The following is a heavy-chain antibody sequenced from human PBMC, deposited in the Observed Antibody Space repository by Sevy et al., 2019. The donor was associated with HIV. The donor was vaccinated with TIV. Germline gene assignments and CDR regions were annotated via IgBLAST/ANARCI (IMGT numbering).Heavy chain of an antibody. V-gene: IGHV4-39*01. Sequence: SETLSLTCTVSGGSISSSNYYWGWIRQPPGKGPEWIGTIYYSGSAYYNSSLKSRVTIFIDTSNNQFSLRLSSVTAADTAVYYCARRDYYGYSDSWGQGTLVTVSS. CDR3: ARRDYYGYSDS. J-gene: IGHJ4*02. D-gene: IGHD3-3*01. CDR2: IYYSGSA. CDR1: GGSISSSNYY.